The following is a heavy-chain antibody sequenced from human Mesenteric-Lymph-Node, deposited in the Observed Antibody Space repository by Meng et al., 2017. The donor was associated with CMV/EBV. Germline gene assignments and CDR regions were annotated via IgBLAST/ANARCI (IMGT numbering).Heavy chain of an antibody. CDR1: GFTFSNTA. J-gene: IGHJ4*02. D-gene: IGHD3-16*01. Sequence: GSLRLSCAVSGFTFSNTAMSWVRQAPGKGLEWVSAISGSGGSTYYADSVKGRFTISRDNSKNTLYLQMNSLRAEDTAVYYCAKFYAGTDYWGQGTLVTVSS. CDR3: AKFYAGTDY. V-gene: IGHV3-23*01. CDR2: ISGSGGST.